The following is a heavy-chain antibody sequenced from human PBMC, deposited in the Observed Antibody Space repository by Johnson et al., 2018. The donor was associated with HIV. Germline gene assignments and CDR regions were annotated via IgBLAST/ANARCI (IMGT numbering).Heavy chain of an antibody. V-gene: IGHV3-33*08. CDR1: GFTFSSYG. CDR2: IRYDGSNK. Sequence: QVQLVESGGGVVQPGRSLRLSCAASGFTFSSYGMHWVRQAPGKGLEWVAVIRYDGSNKYYADSVKGRFTISRDNSKHTLYLQMNSLRAEETGVYYCAKAYWPGGDAFDIWGQGTMVTVSS. D-gene: IGHD2-21*01. J-gene: IGHJ3*02. CDR3: AKAYWPGGDAFDI.